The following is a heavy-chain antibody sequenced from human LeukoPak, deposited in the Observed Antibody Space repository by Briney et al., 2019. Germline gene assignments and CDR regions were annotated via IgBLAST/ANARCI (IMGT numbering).Heavy chain of an antibody. CDR2: TYYRSKWYN. CDR3: SRSDGGSDFDY. Sequence: SQTLSLTCAISGDSVSSNRASWTWIRQSPSRGLEWLERTYYRSKWYNDYAVSLKSRISINPDTSKNQFSLQLNSVTPEDTAVYYCSRSDGGSDFDYWGQGTLVTVSS. V-gene: IGHV6-1*01. CDR1: GDSVSSNRAS. D-gene: IGHD5-24*01. J-gene: IGHJ4*02.